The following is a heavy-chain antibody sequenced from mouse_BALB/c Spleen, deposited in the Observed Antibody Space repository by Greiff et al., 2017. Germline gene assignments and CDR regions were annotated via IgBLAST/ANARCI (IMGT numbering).Heavy chain of an antibody. V-gene: IGHV1S81*02. CDR3: TYYYGSSLFAY. CDR2: INPSNGGT. J-gene: IGHJ3*01. D-gene: IGHD1-1*01. Sequence: QVQLKESGAELVKPGASVKLSCKASGYTFTSYYMYWVKQRPGQGLEWIGEINPSNGGTNFNEKFKSKATLTVDKSSSTAYMQLSSLTSEDSAVYYCTYYYGSSLFAYWGQGTLVTVSA. CDR1: GYTFTSYY.